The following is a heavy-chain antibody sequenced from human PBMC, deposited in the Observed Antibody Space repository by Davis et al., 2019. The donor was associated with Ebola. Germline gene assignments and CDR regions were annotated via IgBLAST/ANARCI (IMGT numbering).Heavy chain of an antibody. D-gene: IGHD2-21*02. CDR3: ARGPSVATAHYFDY. CDR2: IIPLFGTT. V-gene: IGHV1-69*06. Sequence: AASVKVSCKASGYTFTNYGITWVRQAPGQGLEWMGGIIPLFGTTNYAQKFRGRVMITADKSTRIAYMELNSLTSEDTAVYYCARGPSVATAHYFDYWGQGTLVTVSS. J-gene: IGHJ4*02. CDR1: GYTFTNYG.